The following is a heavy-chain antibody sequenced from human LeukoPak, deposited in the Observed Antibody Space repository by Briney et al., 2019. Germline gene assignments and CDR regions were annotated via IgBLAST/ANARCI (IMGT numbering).Heavy chain of an antibody. J-gene: IGHJ4*02. CDR3: ETRDAYCTGGSCYTTFDY. Sequence: GGSLRLSCAASGFTFSSYEMNWVRQAPGKGLEWVSYISSSGSTIYYADSVKGRFTISRDNAKNSLYLQMNSLRAEDTAVYYCETRDAYCTGGSCYTTFDYWGQGTLVTVSS. CDR1: GFTFSSYE. V-gene: IGHV3-48*03. CDR2: ISSSGSTI. D-gene: IGHD2-15*01.